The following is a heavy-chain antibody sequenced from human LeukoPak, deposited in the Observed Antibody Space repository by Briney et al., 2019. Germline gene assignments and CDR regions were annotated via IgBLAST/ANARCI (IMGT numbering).Heavy chain of an antibody. D-gene: IGHD5-12*01. CDR1: GASISSSRDY. CDR2: IYYSGTT. Sequence: PSETLSLTCTVSGASISSSRDYWGWIRQPPGKGLEWIGSIYYSGTTYYDPSLKSRVTISVDTSKNQFSLKLSSVTAADTAVYYCASSGGYSGPGSVWGQGTIVTVSS. V-gene: IGHV4-39*07. J-gene: IGHJ3*01. CDR3: ASSGGYSGPGSV.